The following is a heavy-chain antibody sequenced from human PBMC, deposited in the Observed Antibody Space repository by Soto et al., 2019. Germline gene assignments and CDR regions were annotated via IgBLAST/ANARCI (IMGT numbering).Heavy chain of an antibody. D-gene: IGHD6-19*01. Sequence: SETLSLTCAGSGGSISSSNCWSWVRQPPGKGLQWIGSVSYSGSTYYNPSLKSRVTISADTSKTQSSLRLSSVTAADTAVYYCSRIAVSGPITGFDYWGQGALVTVSS. J-gene: IGHJ4*02. V-gene: IGHV4-39*01. CDR3: SRIAVSGPITGFDY. CDR2: VSYSGST. CDR1: GGSISSSNC.